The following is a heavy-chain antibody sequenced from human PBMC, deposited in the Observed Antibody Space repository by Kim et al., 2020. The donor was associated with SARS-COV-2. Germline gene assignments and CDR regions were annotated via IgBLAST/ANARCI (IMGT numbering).Heavy chain of an antibody. CDR3: AREGDYYGSGSWYYGMDV. J-gene: IGHJ6*01. CDR2: ISSSSTI. D-gene: IGHD3-10*01. Sequence: GGSLRLSCAASGFTFSSYSMNWVRQAPGKGLEWVSYISSSSTIYYADSVKGRFTISRDNAKNSLYLQMNSLRDEDTAVYYCAREGDYYGSGSWYYGMDV. V-gene: IGHV3-48*02. CDR1: GFTFSSYS.